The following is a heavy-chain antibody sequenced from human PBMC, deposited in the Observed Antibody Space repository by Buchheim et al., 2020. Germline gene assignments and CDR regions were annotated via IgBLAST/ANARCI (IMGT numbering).Heavy chain of an antibody. CDR2: INHNSGGT. CDR3: ARPIVVVPAAIYYCDY. J-gene: IGHJ4*02. D-gene: IGHD2-2*01. Sequence: QVQLVQSGAEVKKPGASVKVSCKASGYTFTGYYMHWVRQAPGQGLEWMGWINHNSGGTNYAQKFQGRVTITRDTSISTVYMELSRLRSDDTAVYYCARPIVVVPAAIYYCDYWGQGTL. V-gene: IGHV1-2*02. CDR1: GYTFTGYY.